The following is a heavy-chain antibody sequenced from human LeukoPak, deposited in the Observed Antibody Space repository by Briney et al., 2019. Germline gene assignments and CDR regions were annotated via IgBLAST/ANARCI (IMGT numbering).Heavy chain of an antibody. CDR1: GYRFTSYW. CDR2: IYPGDSDT. Sequence: GESLKTSCKGPGYRFTSYWIAWVRQMPGKGLGWMGIIYPGDSDTRYSPSLQGQGTIAADKSINTPCLQWSNLRASDTAMYYCARTRQCSSSTCFGIDCGNQGSLVSVSS. CDR3: ARTRQCSSSTCFGIDC. D-gene: IGHD2/OR15-2a*01. J-gene: IGHJ4*02. V-gene: IGHV5-51*01.